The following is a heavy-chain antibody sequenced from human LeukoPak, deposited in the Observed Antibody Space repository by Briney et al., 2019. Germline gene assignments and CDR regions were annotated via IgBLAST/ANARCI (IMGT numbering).Heavy chain of an antibody. J-gene: IGHJ6*02. Sequence: SETLSLTCTVSGGSISSSSYYWGWIRQPPGKGLEWIGSIYYSGSTYYNPSLKSRVTISVDTSKNQFSLKLSSVTAADTAVYYCARGEGRLAYYYGMDVWGQGTTVTVSS. V-gene: IGHV4-39*07. CDR1: GGSISSSSYY. CDR2: IYYSGST. CDR3: ARGEGRLAYYYGMDV.